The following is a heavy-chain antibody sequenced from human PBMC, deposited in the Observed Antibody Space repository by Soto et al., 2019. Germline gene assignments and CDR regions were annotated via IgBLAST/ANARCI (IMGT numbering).Heavy chain of an antibody. CDR2: MNPNSGNT. Sequence: ASVKVSCKASGYTFTSYDINWVRQATGQGLEWMGWMNPNSGNTGYAQKFQGRVTMTRNTSISTAYMELSSLRSEDTAGYYCTSGRYFSSTSCYFFDPNWFDPWGQGTLVTVSS. J-gene: IGHJ5*02. V-gene: IGHV1-8*01. CDR1: GYTFTSYD. D-gene: IGHD2-2*01. CDR3: TSGRYFSSTSCYFFDPNWFDP.